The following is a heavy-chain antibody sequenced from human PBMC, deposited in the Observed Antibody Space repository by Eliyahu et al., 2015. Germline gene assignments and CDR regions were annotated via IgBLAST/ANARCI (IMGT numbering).Heavy chain of an antibody. J-gene: IGHJ5*02. CDR2: IKQDGSEQ. Sequence: VQLLESGGGLVQPGGSLRLSCAASGFTFXSYWMSWVRQAPGKGLEWVANIKQDGSEQYYVDSVKGRFTISRDNAKNSLYLQMNSLRAEDTAVYYCARDSTYYYERETVFDPRGQGTLVTVSS. V-gene: IGHV3-7*01. CDR1: GFTFXSYW. CDR3: ARDSTYYYERETVFDP. D-gene: IGHD3-22*01.